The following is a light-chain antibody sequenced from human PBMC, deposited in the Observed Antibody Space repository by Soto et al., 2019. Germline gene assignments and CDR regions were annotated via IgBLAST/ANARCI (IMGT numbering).Light chain of an antibody. V-gene: IGKV3-11*01. CDR3: QQRAHWPPIT. CDR2: DAY. Sequence: DTMLTQSPATLSLSPGDRATLSCRASQDVERYLAWYQQKPGQAPRLLIYDAYNRAPGIPARFSGSGSGTDFTLTISSLEPDDFAIYYCQQRAHWPPITFGQGTRLEMK. CDR1: QDVERY. J-gene: IGKJ5*01.